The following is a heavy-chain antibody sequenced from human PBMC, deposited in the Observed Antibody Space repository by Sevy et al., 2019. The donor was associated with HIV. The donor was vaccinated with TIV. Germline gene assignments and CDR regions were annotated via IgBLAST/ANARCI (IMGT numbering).Heavy chain of an antibody. CDR3: ASMGMDDSSGYYRSYHLNYFDY. Sequence: GGSLRLSCAASGFTFSSYAMSWVRQAPGKGLEWVSAISGSGGSTYYADSVKGRFTISRDNSKNTPYLQMNSLRADDTAVYYCASMGMDDSSGYYRSYHLNYFDYWGQGTLVTVSS. V-gene: IGHV3-23*01. CDR2: ISGSGGST. CDR1: GFTFSSYA. D-gene: IGHD3-22*01. J-gene: IGHJ4*02.